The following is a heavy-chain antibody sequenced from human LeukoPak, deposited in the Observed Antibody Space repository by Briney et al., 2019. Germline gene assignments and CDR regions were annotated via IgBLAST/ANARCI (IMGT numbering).Heavy chain of an antibody. V-gene: IGHV4-4*07. J-gene: IGHJ6*03. CDR1: GGSISSYY. Sequence: SETLSLTCTVSGGSISSYYWSWIRQPAGKGLEWIGRIYTSGSTSYNPSLKSRVTMSVDTSKNQFSLKLSSVTAADTAVYYCARDNFVVVPAASDYYYYMDVWGKGTTVTVSS. CDR3: ARDNFVVVPAASDYYYYMDV. D-gene: IGHD2-2*01. CDR2: IYTSGST.